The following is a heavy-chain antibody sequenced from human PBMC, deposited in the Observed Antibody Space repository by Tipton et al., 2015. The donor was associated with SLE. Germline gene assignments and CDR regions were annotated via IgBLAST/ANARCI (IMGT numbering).Heavy chain of an antibody. D-gene: IGHD6-19*01. J-gene: IGHJ4*02. Sequence: TLSFTCTVSGVSFSSYYWSWIRQSPGKRLEWIGYVFYTGSTKYNPPLDSRVTISVDTSKNQFSLKLGSVTAADTAIYYCAGGLAVAGTRDYWGQGTLVTVSS. CDR3: AGGLAVAGTRDY. CDR2: VFYTGST. V-gene: IGHV4-59*01. CDR1: GVSFSSYY.